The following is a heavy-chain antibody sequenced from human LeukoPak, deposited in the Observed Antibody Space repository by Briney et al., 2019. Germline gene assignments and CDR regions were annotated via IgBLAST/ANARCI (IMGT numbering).Heavy chain of an antibody. CDR3: ARATSYYYDSSGPPGTEFDP. J-gene: IGHJ5*02. CDR2: IYYSGST. CDR1: GGSISSGGYY. Sequence: SETLSLTCTVSGGSISSGGYYWSWIRPHPGKGLEWIGYIYYSGSTYYNPSLKSRVTISVHTSKNQFSLKLSSVTAADTAVYYCARATSYYYDSSGPPGTEFDPWGQGTLVTVSS. V-gene: IGHV4-31*03. D-gene: IGHD3-22*01.